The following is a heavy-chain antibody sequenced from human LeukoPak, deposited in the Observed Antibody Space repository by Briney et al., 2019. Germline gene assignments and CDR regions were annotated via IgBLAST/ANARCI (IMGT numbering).Heavy chain of an antibody. Sequence: GGSLRLSCAASGFAFSSCAMSWVRQAPGKGLEWVSGISGSGGSTNYADSVKGRFTISRDNSKNTLYLQMNSLRAEDTAVYYCAKGPRFGPADYWGQGTLVTVSS. J-gene: IGHJ4*02. CDR3: AKGPRFGPADY. V-gene: IGHV3-23*01. D-gene: IGHD3-10*01. CDR1: GFAFSSCA. CDR2: ISGSGGST.